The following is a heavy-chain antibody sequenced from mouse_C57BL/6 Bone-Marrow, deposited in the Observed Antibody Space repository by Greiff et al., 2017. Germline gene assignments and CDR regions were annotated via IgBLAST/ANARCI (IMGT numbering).Heavy chain of an antibody. J-gene: IGHJ4*01. Sequence: EADGVDFSRYWMSWVRRAPGKGLEWIGEINPDSSTINYAPSLKDKFIISRDNAKNTLYLQMSKVRSEDTALYYCARQDGKNAMDYWGQGTSVTVSS. D-gene: IGHD2-1*01. V-gene: IGHV4-1*01. CDR3: ARQDGKNAMDY. CDR1: GVDFSRYW. CDR2: INPDSSTI.